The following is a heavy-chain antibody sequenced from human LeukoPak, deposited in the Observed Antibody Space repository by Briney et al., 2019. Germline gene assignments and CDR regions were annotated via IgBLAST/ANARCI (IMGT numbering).Heavy chain of an antibody. CDR2: VTPMFGTA. D-gene: IGHD3-22*01. CDR1: GGTFSRFA. Sequence: SVKVSCKASGGTFSRFAISWVRQAPGQGFEWMGGVTPMFGTANFAQRFQGRVSITADESTSTAFMELSSLRFEDTAVYYCAREWGLESSGFYYAYWGQGTLVTVSS. CDR3: AREWGLESSGFYYAY. J-gene: IGHJ4*02. V-gene: IGHV1-69*13.